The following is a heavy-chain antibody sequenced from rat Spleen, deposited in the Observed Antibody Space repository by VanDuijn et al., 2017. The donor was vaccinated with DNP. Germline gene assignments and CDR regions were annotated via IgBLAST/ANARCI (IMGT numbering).Heavy chain of an antibody. Sequence: EVQLVESGGGLVQPGRSMKLSCAASGFTFSNYDMAWVRQAPKKGLEWVATISYDGSSTYYRDSVKGRFTISRDNAKSTLYLQMDSLRSEDTATYYCTTDYGNYWGQGVMVTVSS. D-gene: IGHD1-11*01. CDR1: GFTFSNYD. CDR2: ISYDGSST. V-gene: IGHV5-7*01. J-gene: IGHJ2*01. CDR3: TTDYGNY.